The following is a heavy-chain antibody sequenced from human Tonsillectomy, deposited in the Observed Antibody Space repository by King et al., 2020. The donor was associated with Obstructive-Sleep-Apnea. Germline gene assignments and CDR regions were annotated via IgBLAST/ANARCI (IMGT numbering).Heavy chain of an antibody. Sequence: VQLVESGGGLVQPGGSLRLSCAASGFTLSRYWMHWVRQAPGKGLVWVSVIKSDGSGTTYADSVKGRFTISRDNAKNTLYLQMNSLRAEDTAVYFCARELYGDYGVDYWGQGTLVTVSS. J-gene: IGHJ4*02. V-gene: IGHV3-74*01. CDR2: IKSDGSGT. CDR3: ARELYGDYGVDY. D-gene: IGHD4-17*01. CDR1: GFTLSRYW.